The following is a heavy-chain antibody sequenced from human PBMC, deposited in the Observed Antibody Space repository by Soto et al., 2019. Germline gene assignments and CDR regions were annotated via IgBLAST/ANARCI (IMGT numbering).Heavy chain of an antibody. V-gene: IGHV1-46*01. CDR2: INPSGGST. J-gene: IGHJ4*02. CDR1: GYTFTSYY. CDR3: ATDFLFTVTKRAH. D-gene: IGHD4-4*01. Sequence: ASVKVSCKASGYTFTSYYMHWVRQAPGQGLEWMGIINPSGGSTSYAQKFQGRVTMTRDTSTSTVYMELSSLRSEDTAVYYCATDFLFTVTKRAHWGQGTLVTVSS.